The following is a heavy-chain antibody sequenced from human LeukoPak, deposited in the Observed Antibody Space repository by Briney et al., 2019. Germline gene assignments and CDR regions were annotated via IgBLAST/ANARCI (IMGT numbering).Heavy chain of an antibody. J-gene: IGHJ4*02. CDR2: ISAYNGNT. V-gene: IGHV1-18*01. D-gene: IGHD7-27*01. CDR3: ASSWGFAYDY. CDR1: GYTFTSYG. Sequence: ASVKVSCKASGYTFTSYGISWVRQAPGQGLEWMGWISAYNGNTNYAQKLQGRVTITRDTSASTAYMELSSLRSEDTAVYYCASSWGFAYDYWGQGTLVTVSS.